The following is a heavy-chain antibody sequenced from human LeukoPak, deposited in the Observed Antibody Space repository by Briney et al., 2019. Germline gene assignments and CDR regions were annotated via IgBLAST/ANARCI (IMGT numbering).Heavy chain of an antibody. D-gene: IGHD2-2*01. Sequence: SETLSLTCTVSGGSISSGDYYWSWIRQPPGKGLEWIGYIYYSGSTYYNTSLKSRVTISVDTSKNQFSLKLSSVTAADTAVYYCARDIVVVPAALNWFDPWGQGTLVTVSS. CDR3: ARDIVVVPAALNWFDP. J-gene: IGHJ5*02. V-gene: IGHV4-30-4*08. CDR1: GGSISSGDYY. CDR2: IYYSGST.